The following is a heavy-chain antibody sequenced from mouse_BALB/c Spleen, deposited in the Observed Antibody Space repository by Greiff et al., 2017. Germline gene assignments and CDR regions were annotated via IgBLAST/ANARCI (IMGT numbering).Heavy chain of an antibody. V-gene: IGHV2-2*02. Sequence: VQGVESGPGLVQPSQSLSITCTVSGFSLTSYGVHWVRQSPGKGLEWLGVIWSGGSTDYNAAFISRLSISKDNSKSQVFFKMNSLQANDTAIYYCAKLGYYCDYWGQGTTLTVSA. CDR1: GFSLTSYG. CDR2: IWSGGST. D-gene: IGHD4-1*01. CDR3: AKLGYYCDY. J-gene: IGHJ2*01.